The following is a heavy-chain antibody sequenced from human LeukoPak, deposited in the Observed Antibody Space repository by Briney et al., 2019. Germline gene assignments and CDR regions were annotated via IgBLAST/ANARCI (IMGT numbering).Heavy chain of an antibody. Sequence: ASVKVSCEASGYTFTGYFLHWVRQAPGQGLEWMGWINPNTGDTDSAQKFQGRVTMTRDTPIFTAYMELSSLRSDDTAVYYCARDMNWRASIWYFDLWGRGTLVAVSS. CDR3: ARDMNWRASIWYFDL. CDR2: INPNTGDT. V-gene: IGHV1-2*02. CDR1: GYTFTGYF. J-gene: IGHJ2*01.